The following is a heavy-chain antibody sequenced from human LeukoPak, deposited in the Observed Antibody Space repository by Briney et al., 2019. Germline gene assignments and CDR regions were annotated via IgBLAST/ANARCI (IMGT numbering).Heavy chain of an antibody. CDR1: GFTFSSYW. J-gene: IGHJ6*02. V-gene: IGHV3-74*01. CDR3: ARPRGGYYYEDDMDV. Sequence: GGSLRLSCAASGFTFSSYWMHWVRQAPGKGLVWVSRINSDGSSTSYADSVKGRFTISRDNAKNTVYLQMNSLRAEDTAVYYCARPRGGYYYEDDMDVWGQGTTVIVSS. D-gene: IGHD3-22*01. CDR2: INSDGSST.